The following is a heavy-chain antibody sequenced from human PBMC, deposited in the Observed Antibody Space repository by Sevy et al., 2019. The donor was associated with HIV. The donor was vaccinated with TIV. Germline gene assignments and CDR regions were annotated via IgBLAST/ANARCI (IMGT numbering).Heavy chain of an antibody. D-gene: IGHD3-3*01. CDR1: GGSISSSSYY. V-gene: IGHV4-39*01. J-gene: IGHJ6*02. Sequence: SETLSLTCTVSGGSISSSSYYWGWIRQPPGKGLEWIGSIYYSGSTYYNPSLKSRVTISVDTSKNQSSLRLRSVTAAKTAVYYCARIGPPGERFLECHEKDCDYYYGIDVWGQGTTVTVSS. CDR2: IYYSGST. CDR3: ARIGPPGERFLECHEKDCDYYYGIDV.